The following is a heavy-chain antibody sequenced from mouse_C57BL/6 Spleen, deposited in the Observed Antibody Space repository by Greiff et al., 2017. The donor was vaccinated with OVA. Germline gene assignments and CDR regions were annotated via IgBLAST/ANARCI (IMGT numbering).Heavy chain of an antibody. CDR2: INPSSGYT. CDR1: GYTFTSYW. D-gene: IGHD4-1*01. CDR3: ASGTLGYFDV. Sequence: QVHVKQSGAELAKPGASVKLSCKASGYTFTSYWMHWVKQRPGQGLEWIGYINPSSGYTKYNQKFKDKATLTADKSSSTAYMQLSSLTYEDSAVYYCASGTLGYFDVWGTGTTVTVSS. V-gene: IGHV1-7*01. J-gene: IGHJ1*03.